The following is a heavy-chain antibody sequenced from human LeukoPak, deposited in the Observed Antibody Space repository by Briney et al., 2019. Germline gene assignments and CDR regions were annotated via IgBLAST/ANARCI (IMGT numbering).Heavy chain of an antibody. J-gene: IGHJ6*02. Sequence: SETLSLTCTVSGGSISSYYWSWIRQPPGKGLEWIGYTYYSGSTNYNPSLKSRVTISVDTSKNQFSLKLSSVTAADTAVYYCARTQLERLRGHYYYGMDVWGQGTTVTVSS. CDR2: TYYSGST. V-gene: IGHV4-59*01. CDR1: GGSISSYY. D-gene: IGHD1-1*01. CDR3: ARTQLERLRGHYYYGMDV.